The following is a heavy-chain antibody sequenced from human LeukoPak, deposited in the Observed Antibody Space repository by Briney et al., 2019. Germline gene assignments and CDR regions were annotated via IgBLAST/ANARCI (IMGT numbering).Heavy chain of an antibody. D-gene: IGHD1-1*01. Sequence: GASVKVSCKASGGTFSSYAISWVRQAPGQGLEWMGGIIPIFGTANYARKFQGRVTITADKSTSTAYMELSSLRSEDTAVYYCARGYNWNDFDYWGQGTLVTVSS. CDR1: GGTFSSYA. CDR3: ARGYNWNDFDY. V-gene: IGHV1-69*06. J-gene: IGHJ4*02. CDR2: IIPIFGTA.